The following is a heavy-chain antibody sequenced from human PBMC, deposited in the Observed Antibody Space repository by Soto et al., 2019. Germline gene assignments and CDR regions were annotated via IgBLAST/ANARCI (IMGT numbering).Heavy chain of an antibody. CDR3: ARDLLAANY. CDR1: GYTFTSSY. J-gene: IGHJ4*02. CDR2: INPNDGST. V-gene: IGHV1-46*01. D-gene: IGHD2-15*01. Sequence: QVQLVQSGAEVKKPGASVKLSCKASGYTFTSSYVHWVRQAPGQGLEWVAIINPNDGSTNYAQEFQGRVTVTRDTSTSTVVMELSSLRSDDTAVYYCARDLLAANYWGQGTLVTVSS.